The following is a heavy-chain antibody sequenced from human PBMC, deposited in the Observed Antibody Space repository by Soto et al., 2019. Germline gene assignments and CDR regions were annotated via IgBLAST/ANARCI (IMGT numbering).Heavy chain of an antibody. Sequence: SVKVSCKASGGTFSSYAISWVRQAPGQGLEWMGGIIPIFGTANYAQKFQGRVTITADESTSTAYMELSSLRSEDTAVYYCARLGDFWSGYPPPHYYYYGMDVWGQGTTVTVS. J-gene: IGHJ6*02. D-gene: IGHD3-3*01. CDR3: ARLGDFWSGYPPPHYYYYGMDV. CDR2: IIPIFGTA. CDR1: GGTFSSYA. V-gene: IGHV1-69*13.